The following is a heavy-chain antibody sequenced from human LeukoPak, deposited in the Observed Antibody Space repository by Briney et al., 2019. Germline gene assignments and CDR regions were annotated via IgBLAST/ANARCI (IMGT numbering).Heavy chain of an antibody. V-gene: IGHV1-18*04. CDR1: GYTFTSYG. Sequence: APVKVSCKASGYTFTSYGISWVRQAPGQGLEWMGWISAYNGNTNYAQKLQGRVTMTTDTSTSTAYMELRSLRSDDTAVYYCARIPPVVVPAAPNWFDPWGQGTLVTVSS. J-gene: IGHJ5*02. CDR2: ISAYNGNT. D-gene: IGHD2-2*01. CDR3: ARIPPVVVPAAPNWFDP.